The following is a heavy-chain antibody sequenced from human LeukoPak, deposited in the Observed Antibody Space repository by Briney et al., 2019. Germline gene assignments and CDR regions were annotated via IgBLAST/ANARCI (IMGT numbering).Heavy chain of an antibody. CDR2: IKVSSGRT. CDR1: GYTFSDFY. J-gene: IGHJ4*02. Sequence: GASVTVSCTASGYTFSDFYVHWVRQAPGQGLEWIGIIKVSSGRTDYAQKFQGRVTMTRDMSTSTVYMELTNLRSEDTAMYYCARVRTDYFDYWGQGTLVTVSS. CDR3: ARVRTDYFDY. V-gene: IGHV1-46*01. D-gene: IGHD1-1*01.